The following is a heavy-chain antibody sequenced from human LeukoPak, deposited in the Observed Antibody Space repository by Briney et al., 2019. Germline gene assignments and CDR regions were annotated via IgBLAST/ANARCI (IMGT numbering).Heavy chain of an antibody. CDR2: INPNSGGT. CDR1: GYTFTGYY. D-gene: IGHD3-22*01. Sequence: ASVEVSCKASGYTFTGYYMHWVRQAPGQGLEWMGRINPNSGGTNYAQKFQGRVTMTRDTSISTAYMELSRLGSDDTAVYYCARALGGPYYYDSSGSSNDAFDIWGQGTMVTVSS. CDR3: ARALGGPYYYDSSGSSNDAFDI. J-gene: IGHJ3*02. V-gene: IGHV1-2*06.